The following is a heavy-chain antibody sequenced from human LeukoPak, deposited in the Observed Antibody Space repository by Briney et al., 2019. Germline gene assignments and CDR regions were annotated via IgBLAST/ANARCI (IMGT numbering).Heavy chain of an antibody. V-gene: IGHV3-11*04. CDR2: ISSSGTTV. J-gene: IGHJ5*02. CDR3: ARSIIHCFDP. CDR1: GFTFSDSW. Sequence: GGSLRLSCAASGFTFSDSWMHWVREARGRGLEWGSYISSSGTTVYYADSVKGRYTISRDNAKNSLYLQMNRLRAEDTAVYYGARSIIHCFDPWGQGTLVTVSS.